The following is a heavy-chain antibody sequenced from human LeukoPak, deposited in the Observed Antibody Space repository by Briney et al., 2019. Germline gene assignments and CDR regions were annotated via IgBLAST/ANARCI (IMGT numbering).Heavy chain of an antibody. CDR3: ARSSHDTAMVTQLDHHFDY. D-gene: IGHD5-18*01. Sequence: ASVKVSCKASGYTFTSYYMHWVRQAPGQGLEWMGIINPSGGSTSYAQKFQGRVTMTRDTSTSTAYMELRSLRSDDTAVYYCARSSHDTAMVTQLDHHFDYWGQGTLVTVSS. CDR1: GYTFTSYY. J-gene: IGHJ4*02. CDR2: INPSGGST. V-gene: IGHV1-46*01.